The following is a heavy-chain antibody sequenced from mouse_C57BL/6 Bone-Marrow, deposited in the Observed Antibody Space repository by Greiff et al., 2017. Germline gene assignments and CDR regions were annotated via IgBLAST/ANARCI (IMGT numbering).Heavy chain of an antibody. V-gene: IGHV14-4*01. CDR1: GFNIKDDY. CDR2: IDPENGDT. Sequence: VQLQQSGAELVRPGASVKLSCTASGFNIKDDYMHWVKQRPEQGLEWIGWIDPENGDTEYASKFQGKATITADTSSNTAYLQLSSLTSEDTAVYYCTRKRITTCAMDYWGQGTSVTVSS. J-gene: IGHJ4*01. D-gene: IGHD1-1*01. CDR3: TRKRITTCAMDY.